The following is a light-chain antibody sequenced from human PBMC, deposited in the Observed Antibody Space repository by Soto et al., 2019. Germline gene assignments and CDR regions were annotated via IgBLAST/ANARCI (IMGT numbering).Light chain of an antibody. CDR2: EAS. Sequence: DIQMTQSPSSLSASVGDRVTITCQASQDFTNDLNWYQQKPGKAPKVLIYEASNLETGVPSRFSGSGSGTDFTFTISSLQPEDIATYFCQQYDNVPLTFGGGTKVEIK. V-gene: IGKV1-33*01. CDR3: QQYDNVPLT. CDR1: QDFTND. J-gene: IGKJ4*01.